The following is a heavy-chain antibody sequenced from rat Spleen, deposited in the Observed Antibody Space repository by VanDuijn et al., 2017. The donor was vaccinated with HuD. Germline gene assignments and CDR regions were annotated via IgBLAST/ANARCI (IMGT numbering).Heavy chain of an antibody. CDR2: ITNTGGST. CDR3: TRAGYLRDWYFDF. CDR1: GFTFNNYW. J-gene: IGHJ1*01. V-gene: IGHV5-31*01. Sequence: EVQLVESGGGLVQPGRSLKLSCVASGFTFNNYWMTWIRQAPGKGLEWVASITNTGGSTYSPDSVKGRFTISRDYAKNTLFLQMDNLRSEDTATYYCTRAGYLRDWYFDFWGPGTMVTVSS. D-gene: IGHD2-2*01.